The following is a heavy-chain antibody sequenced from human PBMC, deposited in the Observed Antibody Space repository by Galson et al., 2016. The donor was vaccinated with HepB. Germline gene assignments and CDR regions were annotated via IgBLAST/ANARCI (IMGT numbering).Heavy chain of an antibody. V-gene: IGHV3-21*01. CDR2: ISRGSAYI. D-gene: IGHD3-10*01. Sequence: SLRLSCAASGFTFSSYNLNWVRQAPGKGLEWVSSISRGSAYIYYAGSVKGRFTISRDNAKNSLYLQMHSLRAEDTAVYYCARPRDNYGHAFDIWGLGTLVTVSS. J-gene: IGHJ3*02. CDR1: GFTFSSYN. CDR3: ARPRDNYGHAFDI.